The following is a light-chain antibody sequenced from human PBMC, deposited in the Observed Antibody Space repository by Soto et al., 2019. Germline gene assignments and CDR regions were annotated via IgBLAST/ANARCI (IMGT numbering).Light chain of an antibody. V-gene: IGKV3-20*01. CDR3: QLYGCSPLYS. J-gene: IGKJ2*01. CDR2: GTS. Sequence: EIVLTQSPGTLSLSAGERATLSCRTSQTVSSTYLAWYQQKRGQAPRLLIYGTSNRATGIPDRFSGSGSGTDFTLTISRLEPEDFAVYNCQLYGCSPLYSFAQGTELEIK. CDR1: QTVSSTY.